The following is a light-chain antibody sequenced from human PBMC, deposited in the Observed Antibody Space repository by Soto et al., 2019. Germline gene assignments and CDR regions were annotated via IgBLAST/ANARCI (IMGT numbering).Light chain of an antibody. CDR2: GSS. V-gene: IGKV1-17*01. J-gene: IGKJ1*01. Sequence: DIQMTQPPSSLSASVGDRVTITCRASQAIRNDLAWYQQKPGRAPKRLIYGSSSLQSGVPSRFSGRGSGTEFTLTISSLQPEDFATYYCLQHNLFPRTFGQGTKVDI. CDR1: QAIRND. CDR3: LQHNLFPRT.